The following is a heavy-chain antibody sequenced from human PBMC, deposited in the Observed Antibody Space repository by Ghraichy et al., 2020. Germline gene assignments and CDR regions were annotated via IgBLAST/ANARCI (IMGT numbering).Heavy chain of an antibody. Sequence: VKVSCKASGYTFTSYGIHWVRQAPGQGLEWMGWTSGNNGNTNYAQKLQDRVTMTTDTSTTTAYMELRSLTSDDTDVYYCSKDGGGGGLSDNWGQGTLVTVYS. CDR1: GYTFTSYG. CDR2: TSGNNGNT. J-gene: IGHJ4*02. D-gene: IGHD3-16*01. CDR3: SKDGGGGGLSDN. V-gene: IGHV1-18*01.